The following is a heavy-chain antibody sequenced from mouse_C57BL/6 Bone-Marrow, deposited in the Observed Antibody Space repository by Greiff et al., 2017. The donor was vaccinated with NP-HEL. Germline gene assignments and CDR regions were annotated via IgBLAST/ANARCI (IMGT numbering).Heavy chain of an antibody. Sequence: EVNVVESGGDLVKPGGSLKLSCAASGFTFSSYGMSWVRQTPDKRLEWVATISSGGSYTYYPDSVKGRFTMSRDNAKNTLYLQMSSLKSEDTAMYYWARRGGLGRMDYWGQGTSVTVSS. D-gene: IGHD2-4*01. CDR1: GFTFSSYG. CDR3: ARRGGLGRMDY. V-gene: IGHV5-6*02. CDR2: ISSGGSYT. J-gene: IGHJ4*01.